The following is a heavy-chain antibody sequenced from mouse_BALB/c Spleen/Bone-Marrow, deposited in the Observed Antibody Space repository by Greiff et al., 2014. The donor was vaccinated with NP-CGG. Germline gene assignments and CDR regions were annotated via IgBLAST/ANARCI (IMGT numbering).Heavy chain of an antibody. CDR1: GISITTGNYR. D-gene: IGHD2-1*01. CDR2: IYYSGTI. J-gene: IGHJ2*01. V-gene: IGHV3-5*02. CDR3: ARYGNYFDY. Sequence: VQLKESGPGLVKPSQTVSLTCTVTGISITTGNYRWSWIRQFPGNKLEWIGYIYYSGTITYNPSLTSRTTNTRDTSKNQFFLEMNSLTAEDTATYYCARYGNYFDYWGQGTTLTVSS.